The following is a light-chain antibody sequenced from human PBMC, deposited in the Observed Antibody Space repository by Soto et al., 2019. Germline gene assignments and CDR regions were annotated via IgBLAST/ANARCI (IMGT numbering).Light chain of an antibody. CDR2: GAS. J-gene: IGKJ1*01. V-gene: IGKV3-20*01. CDR1: QSVSSSY. Sequence: EIVLTQSPGTLSLSPGERATLSCRASQSVSSSYLAWYQQKPGQAPRLLIYGASSRATGIPDRFSGSGSGTDFTLTISRLEPKDFAVYYCQQYGSFRAFGQGTKVEIK. CDR3: QQYGSFRA.